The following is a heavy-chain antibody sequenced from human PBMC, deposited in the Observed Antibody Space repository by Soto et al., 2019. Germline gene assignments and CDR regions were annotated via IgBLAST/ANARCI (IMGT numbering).Heavy chain of an antibody. CDR1: GFTFSRYA. CDR3: AKALPTYCSRWLRELHS. CDR2: ISGSGGST. V-gene: IGHV3-23*01. J-gene: IGHJ5*01. Sequence: RGALRLCCGGSGFTFSRYAMRGGRQVPGKGLEWVSAISGSGGSTYYADSVKGRFTISRDNSKNTLYLQMNSLRAEDTAVYYCAKALPTYCSRWLRELHS. D-gene: IGHD6-19*01.